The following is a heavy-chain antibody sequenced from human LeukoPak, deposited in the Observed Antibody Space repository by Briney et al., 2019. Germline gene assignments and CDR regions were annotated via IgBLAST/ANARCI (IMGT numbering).Heavy chain of an antibody. V-gene: IGHV1-46*01. CDR3: ARPVDTASLVN. Sequence: ASVKVSCKASGYTFINYYIHWVRQAPGQGLEWMGIINPSGGSAYYAQKFQGRVTMTSDVSTSTFHMELSSLRSEDTAVYYCARPVDTASLVNWGQGTLVTVSS. J-gene: IGHJ4*02. CDR1: GYTFINYY. D-gene: IGHD5-18*01. CDR2: INPSGGSA.